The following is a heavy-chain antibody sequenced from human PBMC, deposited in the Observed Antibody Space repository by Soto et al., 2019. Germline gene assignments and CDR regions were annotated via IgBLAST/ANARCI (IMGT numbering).Heavy chain of an antibody. CDR2: IDPASGGT. D-gene: IGHD1-26*01. V-gene: IGHV1-2*04. CDR3: AKSRGSYTVDY. Sequence: QVQLVQSGAEVRKPGASVHVSCKTSGYTFTAYYIHWVRQAPGQGLEWMGCIDPASGGTNIAQKFQGWVTMTTDTSITTAYLQLSRLTSDDTAVYYCAKSRGSYTVDYWGQGTLVTVSS. CDR1: GYTFTAYY. J-gene: IGHJ4*02.